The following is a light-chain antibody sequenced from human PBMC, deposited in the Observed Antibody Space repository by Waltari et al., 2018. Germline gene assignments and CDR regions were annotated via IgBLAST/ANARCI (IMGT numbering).Light chain of an antibody. Sequence: DIVMTQSPLSLSVTPGEPASNSCRSSQSLLHSSGNNYLDWYVQKPGQSPQLLIYSGSNRASGVPDRFSGSGSGTDFTLKISRVEAEDVGVYYCMQALETVTFGPGTKVDIK. CDR3: MQALETVT. V-gene: IGKV2-28*01. J-gene: IGKJ3*01. CDR1: QSLLHSSGNNY. CDR2: SGS.